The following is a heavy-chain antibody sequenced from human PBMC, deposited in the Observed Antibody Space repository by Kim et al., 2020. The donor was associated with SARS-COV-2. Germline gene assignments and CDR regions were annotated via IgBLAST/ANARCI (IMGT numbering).Heavy chain of an antibody. J-gene: IGHJ4*02. V-gene: IGHV3-9*01. CDR1: GFTFGDYA. Sequence: GGSLRLSCAASGFTFGDYAMHWVRQAPGKGLEWVSGISWNSGSIGYADSVKGRFTISRDNAKNSLYLQMNSLRAEDTALYYCAKEAHVDTAMVTMAFDYWGQGTLVTVSS. CDR2: ISWNSGSI. D-gene: IGHD5-18*01. CDR3: AKEAHVDTAMVTMAFDY.